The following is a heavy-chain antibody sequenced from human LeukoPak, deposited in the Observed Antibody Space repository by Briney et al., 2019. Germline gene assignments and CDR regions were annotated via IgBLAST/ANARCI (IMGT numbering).Heavy chain of an antibody. Sequence: GGSLRLSCAASGFTFSSYAMHWVRQAPGMGLEWLAVISHDGSNKFYADSVKGRFTISRDDSKNTLYLQMSSLRAEDTAVYSCARPRTAKIPSALDFWGQGTLVTVSS. V-gene: IGHV3-30*04. J-gene: IGHJ4*02. D-gene: IGHD5-18*01. CDR2: ISHDGSNK. CDR3: ARPRTAKIPSALDF. CDR1: GFTFSSYA.